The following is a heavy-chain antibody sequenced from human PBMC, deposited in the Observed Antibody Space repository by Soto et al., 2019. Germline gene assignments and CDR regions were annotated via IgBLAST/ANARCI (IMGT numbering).Heavy chain of an antibody. J-gene: IGHJ4*02. Sequence: GGSLRLSCAASGFTFSTYNMHWVRQAPGKGLDWVSSISSSSSYIYYADSVKGRFTISRDNAKNSLYLQMNSLRAEDTAVYYCARDYYDSSDRGVFDYWGQGTLVTVSS. CDR2: ISSSSSYI. CDR1: GFTFSTYN. D-gene: IGHD3-22*01. CDR3: ARDYYDSSDRGVFDY. V-gene: IGHV3-21*01.